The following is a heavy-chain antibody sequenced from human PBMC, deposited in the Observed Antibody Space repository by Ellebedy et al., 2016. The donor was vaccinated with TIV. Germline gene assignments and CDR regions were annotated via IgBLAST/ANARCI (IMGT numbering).Heavy chain of an antibody. CDR3: VRPLYNWNYPDY. CDR1: GFTFSSYS. D-gene: IGHD1-7*01. J-gene: IGHJ4*02. V-gene: IGHV3-48*01. CDR2: ISNSSSTI. Sequence: GGSLRLXXAASGFTFSSYSMNWVRQAPGKGLEWVSYISNSSSTIYYADSVKGRFTISRDNAKNSLYLQMNSLRAEDTAVYYCVRPLYNWNYPDYWGQGTLVTVSS.